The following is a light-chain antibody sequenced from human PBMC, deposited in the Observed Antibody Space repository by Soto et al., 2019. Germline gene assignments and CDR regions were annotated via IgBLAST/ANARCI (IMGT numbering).Light chain of an antibody. CDR2: KAS. Sequence: DIQMTQSPSTLSGSVGERVTITWRDSQTISRWLAWYPQTPGKAPKVXIYKASTLNSGVPSRFSCSGSGAEFTRTISSLQPDDFPTDYCPHYNSSSEAFGQGTQVDIK. V-gene: IGKV1-5*03. CDR3: PHYNSSSEA. CDR1: QTISRW. J-gene: IGKJ1*01.